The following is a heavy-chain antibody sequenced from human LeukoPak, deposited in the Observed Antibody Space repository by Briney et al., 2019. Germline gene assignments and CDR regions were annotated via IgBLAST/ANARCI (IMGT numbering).Heavy chain of an antibody. D-gene: IGHD5-12*01. Sequence: SVKVSCKASGGTFISYAISWVRQAPGQGVEWRGRIIPILGIANYAQKFQGRVTITADKSTSTAYMEMRSLRSEDTAVYYCAPPSKDIVASPGGYYYGMDVWGQGTTVTVSS. V-gene: IGHV1-69*04. CDR1: GGTFISYA. CDR2: IIPILGIA. CDR3: APPSKDIVASPGGYYYGMDV. J-gene: IGHJ6*02.